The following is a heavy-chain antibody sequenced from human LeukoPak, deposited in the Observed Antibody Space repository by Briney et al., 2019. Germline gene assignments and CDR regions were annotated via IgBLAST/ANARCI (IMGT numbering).Heavy chain of an antibody. CDR3: ARGAYGGNSVLDY. J-gene: IGHJ4*02. Sequence: GASVKVSCNASGYTFTIHYFHWVRQAPGQGLEWKGIIYPSAGSTSYAQKFQGRVTMTRDMSTSTVYMELSSLRSEDTAVYYCARGAYGGNSVLDYWGQGTLVTVSS. CDR1: GYTFTIHY. CDR2: IYPSAGST. D-gene: IGHD4-23*01. V-gene: IGHV1-46*01.